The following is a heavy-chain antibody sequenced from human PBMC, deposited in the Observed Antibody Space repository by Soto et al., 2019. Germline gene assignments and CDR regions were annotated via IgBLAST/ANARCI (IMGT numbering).Heavy chain of an antibody. CDR2: IYYSGST. D-gene: IGHD3-16*01. CDR1: GGSISSYY. V-gene: IGHV4-59*08. CDR3: ARGIGGKFDS. J-gene: IGHJ4*02. Sequence: SETLSLTCTVSGGSISSYYWSWIRQPPGKGLECIGYIYYSGSTHYNPSLKSRVTISVDTSKNRFSLKLSSVTAADTAVYYCARGIGGKFDSWGQGTLVTVS.